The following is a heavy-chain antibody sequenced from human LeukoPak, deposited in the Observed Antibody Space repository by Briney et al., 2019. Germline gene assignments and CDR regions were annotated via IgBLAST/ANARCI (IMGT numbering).Heavy chain of an antibody. CDR2: ISYTGGDK. Sequence: GRSLRLSCAASGFTFSSYAMQWVRQAPGKGLEWVAVISYTGGDKYYTDSVKGRFTISRDNSKNTLYLQMNSLRAEDTAVYYCAKDGKSYGTFNYWGQGTLVTVSS. D-gene: IGHD3-16*01. J-gene: IGHJ4*02. V-gene: IGHV3-30*18. CDR1: GFTFSSYA. CDR3: AKDGKSYGTFNY.